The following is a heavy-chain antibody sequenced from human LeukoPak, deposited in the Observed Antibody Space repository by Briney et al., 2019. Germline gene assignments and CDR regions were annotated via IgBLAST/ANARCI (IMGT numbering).Heavy chain of an antibody. CDR2: INSDGSST. CDR1: GFTFSSYS. D-gene: IGHD2-2*01. J-gene: IGHJ4*02. V-gene: IGHV3-74*01. CDR3: ARAKLPESQPLDY. Sequence: GGSLRLSCAASGFTFSSYSMNWVRQAPGKGLVWVSRINSDGSSTSYADSVKGRFTISRDNAKNTLYLQMNSLRAEDTAVYYCARAKLPESQPLDYWGQGTLVTVSS.